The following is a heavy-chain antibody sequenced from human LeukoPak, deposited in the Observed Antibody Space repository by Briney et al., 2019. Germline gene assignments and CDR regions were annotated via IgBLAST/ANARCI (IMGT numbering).Heavy chain of an antibody. CDR1: GYTLTELS. D-gene: IGHD2-2*01. CDR2: FDPEDGET. J-gene: IGHJ4*02. Sequence: ASVRVSCKVSGYTLTELSMHWVRQAPGKGLEWMGGFDPEDGETIYAQKFQGRVTMTEDTSTDTAYMELSSLRSEDTAVYYCATAPQASYCSSTSCYVFDYWGRGTLVTVSS. V-gene: IGHV1-24*01. CDR3: ATAPQASYCSSTSCYVFDY.